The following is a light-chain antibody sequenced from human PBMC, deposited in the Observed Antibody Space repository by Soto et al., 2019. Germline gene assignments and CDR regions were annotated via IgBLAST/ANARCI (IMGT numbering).Light chain of an antibody. V-gene: IGLV2-14*03. CDR3: ASYTTSTPDV. Sequence: QSVLTQPASVSGSPGQSITISCTGTSSDVGGYNYVSWYQHHPGKAPKLVIYDVSNRPSGVSDRFSGSKSGNTASLTISGLQDEDEADYYCASYTTSTPDVFGPGTKVTVL. CDR2: DVS. J-gene: IGLJ1*01. CDR1: SSDVGGYNY.